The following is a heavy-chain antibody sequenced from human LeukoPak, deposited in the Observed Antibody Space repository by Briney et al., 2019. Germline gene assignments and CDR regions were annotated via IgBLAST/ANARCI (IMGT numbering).Heavy chain of an antibody. D-gene: IGHD6-13*01. CDR3: ARDLIPSIAAAGTLFY. CDR1: GYTFTSYY. CDR2: INPSGGST. Sequence: GASVKVSCKASGYTFTSYYIHWVRQAPGQGLEWMGIINPSGGSTSYAQKFQGRVTMTRDTSTSTVYMELSSLRSEDTAVYYCARDLIPSIAAAGTLFYWGQGTLVTVSS. V-gene: IGHV1-46*01. J-gene: IGHJ4*02.